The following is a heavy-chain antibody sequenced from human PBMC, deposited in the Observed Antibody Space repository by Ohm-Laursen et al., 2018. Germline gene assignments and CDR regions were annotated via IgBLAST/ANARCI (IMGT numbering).Heavy chain of an antibody. V-gene: IGHV4-59*12. CDR1: GDALSGDY. CDR3: ARLPDYSGWPFDH. CDR2: IHYDART. J-gene: IGHJ4*02. D-gene: IGHD6-19*01. Sequence: TLSLTCTVSGDALSGDYWTWIRQFPGRGLEWIGYIHYDARTVYNPSPRSRVTISIDTSKNQFSLRLTSVTAADSAVYYCARLPDYSGWPFDHWGQGALVTVSS.